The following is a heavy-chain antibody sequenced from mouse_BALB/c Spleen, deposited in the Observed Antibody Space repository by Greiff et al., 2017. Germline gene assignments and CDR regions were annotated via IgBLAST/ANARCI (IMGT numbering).Heavy chain of an antibody. V-gene: IGHV3-6*02. J-gene: IGHJ4*01. D-gene: IGHD1-2*01. CDR3: AVPNSLLRLGAMDY. Sequence: DVQLQESGPGLVKPSQSLSLTCSVTGYSITSGYYWNWIRQFPGNKLEWMGYISYDGSNNYNPSLKNRISITRDTSKNQFFLKLNSVTTEDTATYYCAVPNSLLRLGAMDYWGQGTSVTVSS. CDR2: ISYDGSN. CDR1: GYSITSGYY.